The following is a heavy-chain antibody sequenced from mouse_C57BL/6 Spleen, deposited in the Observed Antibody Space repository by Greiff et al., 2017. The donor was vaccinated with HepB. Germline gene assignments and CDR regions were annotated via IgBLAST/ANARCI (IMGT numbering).Heavy chain of an antibody. CDR3: ARHNYGSRIPAMDY. CDR2: ISNGGGST. CDR1: GFTFSDYY. J-gene: IGHJ4*01. V-gene: IGHV5-12*01. D-gene: IGHD1-1*01. Sequence: EVKVVESGGGLVQPGGSLKLSCAASGFTFSDYYMYWVRQTPEKRLEWVAYISNGGGSTYYPDTVKGRFTISRDNAKNTLYLQMSRLKSEDTAMYYCARHNYGSRIPAMDYWGQGTSVTVSS.